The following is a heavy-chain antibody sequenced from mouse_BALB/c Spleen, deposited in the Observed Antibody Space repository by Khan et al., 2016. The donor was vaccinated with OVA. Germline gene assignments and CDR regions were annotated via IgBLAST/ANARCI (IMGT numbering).Heavy chain of an antibody. CDR2: INTYTGEP. CDR3: ARFGDMITAPDALDY. J-gene: IGHJ4*01. Sequence: QIQLVQSGPELKKPGETVKISCKASGYTFTNYGMNWVKQAPGKGLKWMGWINTYTGEPTYADDFKGRFAFSLETSASTAYLQINNLKNEDTATXSYARFGDMITAPDALDYWGQGTSVTVSS. V-gene: IGHV9-3-1*01. D-gene: IGHD2-4*01. CDR1: GYTFTNYG.